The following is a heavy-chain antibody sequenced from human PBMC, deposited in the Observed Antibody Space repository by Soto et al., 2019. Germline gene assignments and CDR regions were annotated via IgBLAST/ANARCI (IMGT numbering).Heavy chain of an antibody. D-gene: IGHD3-9*01. CDR3: ARDRADGLRSFDWLCLDY. CDR1: GFTFNTFA. V-gene: IGHV3-30-3*01. J-gene: IGHJ4*02. CDR2: ISYDGSHK. Sequence: QVQLVESGGGVVQPGRSLRLSCATSGFTFNTFAMHWVRQAPGKGLEWLAVISYDGSHKYYADSVKGRIIISRDNSKNTRYVQMKALRGEDTAVYYCARDRADGLRSFDWLCLDYWGQGTLVTVSS.